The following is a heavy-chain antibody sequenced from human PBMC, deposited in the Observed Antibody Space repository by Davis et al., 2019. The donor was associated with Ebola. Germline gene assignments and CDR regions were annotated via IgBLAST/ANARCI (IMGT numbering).Heavy chain of an antibody. CDR3: ARGPRIAARRWGFDY. Sequence: GESLKISCAASGFTFSSYAMHWVRQAPGKGLEYVSAISSNGGSTYYANSVKGRFTISRDNSKNTLYLQMGSLRAEDMAVYYCARGPRIAARRWGFDYWGQGTLVTVSS. CDR2: ISSNGGST. V-gene: IGHV3-64*01. CDR1: GFTFSSYA. D-gene: IGHD6-6*01. J-gene: IGHJ4*02.